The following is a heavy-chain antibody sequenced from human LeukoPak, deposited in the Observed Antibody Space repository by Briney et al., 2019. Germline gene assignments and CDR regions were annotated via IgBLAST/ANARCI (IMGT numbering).Heavy chain of an antibody. D-gene: IGHD3-10*01. CDR1: GGSFSHYY. V-gene: IGHV4-34*01. J-gene: IGHJ4*02. CDR3: ARQVTMVRGVRNFDY. Sequence: SETLSLTCAVSGGSFSHYYWTWIRQSPGKGLEWIGQITHRGVTNYNPSLKSRVTISVDTSKNQFSLKLSSVTAADTAVYYCARQVTMVRGVRNFDYWGQGTLVTVSS. CDR2: ITHRGVT.